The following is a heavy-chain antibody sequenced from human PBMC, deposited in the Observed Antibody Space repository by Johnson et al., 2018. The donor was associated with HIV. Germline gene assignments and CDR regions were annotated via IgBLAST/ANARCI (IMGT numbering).Heavy chain of an antibody. CDR3: AKVYNWNSLKGAFDI. J-gene: IGHJ3*02. Sequence: QVQVVESGGGVVQPGRSLRLSCSASGFIFSSYGMHWVRQAPGKGLEWVAFIRYDGSNKYYADSVKGRFTISRDNSKNTLYLQMNSLRAEDAAVYYCAKVYNWNSLKGAFDIWGQGAMVTVSS. CDR1: GFIFSSYG. CDR2: IRYDGSNK. D-gene: IGHD1-7*01. V-gene: IGHV3-30*02.